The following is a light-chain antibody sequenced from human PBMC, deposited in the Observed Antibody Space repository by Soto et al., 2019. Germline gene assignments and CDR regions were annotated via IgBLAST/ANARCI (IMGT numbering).Light chain of an antibody. CDR2: QAS. CDR1: QSISSW. V-gene: IGKV1-5*03. J-gene: IGKJ1*01. CDR3: QQYNINSET. Sequence: DIQMTQSPSALSASVGDRVTITCRASQSISSWLAWYQQKPGKAPKLLIYQASSLESGVPSRFSGSGSGTEFTLTISSLQPEDFATYYCQQYNINSETFGQGTKVEIK.